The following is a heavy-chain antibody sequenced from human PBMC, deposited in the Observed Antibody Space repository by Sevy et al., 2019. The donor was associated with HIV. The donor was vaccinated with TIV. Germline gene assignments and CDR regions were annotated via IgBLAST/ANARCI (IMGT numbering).Heavy chain of an antibody. CDR2: ISYDGSNK. CDR3: EKGPYYGGNSVLDY. V-gene: IGHV3-30*18. J-gene: IGHJ4*02. CDR1: GFTFSSYG. D-gene: IGHD4-17*01. Sequence: GGSLRLSCAASGFTFSSYGMHWVRQAPGKGLEWVAVISYDGSNKYYADSVKGRFTISRDNSKNTLYLQMNSLRAEDTAVYYCEKGPYYGGNSVLDYWGQGTLVTVSS.